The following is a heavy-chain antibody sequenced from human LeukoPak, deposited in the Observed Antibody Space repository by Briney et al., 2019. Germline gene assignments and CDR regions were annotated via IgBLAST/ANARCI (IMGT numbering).Heavy chain of an antibody. J-gene: IGHJ4*02. CDR1: GYTFTGYH. Sequence: ASVKVSCKASGYTFTGYHMHWVRQAPGQGLEWMGWINPNSGGTNYAQKFQGRVTMTTDTSTSTAYMELRSLRSDDTAVYYCARGSTIRYYYDSSGYYRGAADYWGQGTLVTVSS. CDR2: INPNSGGT. V-gene: IGHV1-2*02. CDR3: ARGSTIRYYYDSSGYYRGAADY. D-gene: IGHD3-22*01.